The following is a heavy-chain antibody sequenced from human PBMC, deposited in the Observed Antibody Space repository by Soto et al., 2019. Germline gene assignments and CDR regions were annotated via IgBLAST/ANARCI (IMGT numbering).Heavy chain of an antibody. V-gene: IGHV4-59*01. CDR3: ATSTTVTTYYYYYGMDV. J-gene: IGHJ6*02. Sequence: PSETLSLTCTVSGGSISSYYWSWIRQPPGKGLEWIGYIYYSGSTNYNPSLKSRVTISVDTSKNQFSLKLSSVTAADTAVYYCATSTTVTTYYYYYGMDVWGQGTTVTVSS. D-gene: IGHD4-17*01. CDR2: IYYSGST. CDR1: GGSISSYY.